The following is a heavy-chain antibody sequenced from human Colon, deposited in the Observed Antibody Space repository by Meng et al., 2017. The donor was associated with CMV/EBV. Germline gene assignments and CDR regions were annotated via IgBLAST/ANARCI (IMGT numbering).Heavy chain of an antibody. CDR2: TKQDGTES. CDR1: GHTFTTYW. CDR3: AREMGYNWDLGHPYGMDV. D-gene: IGHD1-20*01. J-gene: IGHJ6*02. Sequence: GSLRLSCVVSGHTFTTYWMTWVRQAPGKGLEWVANTKQDGTESYYVDSVKGRFTISRDNRNASLYLQMNSLRVEDTAVYYCAREMGYNWDLGHPYGMDVWGQGTTVTVSS. V-gene: IGHV3-7*01.